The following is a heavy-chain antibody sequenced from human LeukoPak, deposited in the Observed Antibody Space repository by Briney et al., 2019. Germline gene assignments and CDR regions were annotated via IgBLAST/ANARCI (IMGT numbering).Heavy chain of an antibody. J-gene: IGHJ6*02. CDR3: ARGGAQGMDV. V-gene: IGHV3-11*01. Sequence: GGSLRLSCAASGFTFSDYYMTWIRQAPGKWLEWVSYISGVASSIYYADSVKGRFTISRDNAKNSVYLQMNSLRVEDTAVYYCARGGAQGMDVWGQGTTVTVSS. CDR2: ISGVASSI. CDR1: GFTFSDYY. D-gene: IGHD1-26*01.